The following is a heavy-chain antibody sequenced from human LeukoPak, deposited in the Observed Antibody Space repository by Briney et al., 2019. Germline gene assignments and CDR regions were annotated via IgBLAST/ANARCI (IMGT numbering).Heavy chain of an antibody. CDR2: MNPNSGNT. J-gene: IGHJ6*03. CDR3: ARATAYRYYYYYMDV. CDR1: GYTFTSYD. D-gene: IGHD2-21*01. V-gene: IGHV1-8*01. Sequence: ASVKDSCKASGYTFTSYDINWVRQATGQGLEWMGWMNPNSGNTGYAQKFQGRVTMTRNTSISTAYMELSSLRSEDTAVYYCARATAYRYYYYYMDVWGKGTTVTISS.